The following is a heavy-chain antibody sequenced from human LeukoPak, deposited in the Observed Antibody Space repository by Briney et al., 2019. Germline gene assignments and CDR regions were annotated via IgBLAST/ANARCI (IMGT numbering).Heavy chain of an antibody. CDR3: ARGRLEAFDI. J-gene: IGHJ3*02. CDR2: IYTSGST. CDR1: GGSISSYY. V-gene: IGHV4-4*07. Sequence: SETLSLTCTVSGGSISSYYWSWIRQPAGKGLEWSGRIYTSGSTNYNPSLQSRVTMSVDTSKNQFSLKLSSVTAADTAVYYWARGRLEAFDIRGQGTMVTVSS.